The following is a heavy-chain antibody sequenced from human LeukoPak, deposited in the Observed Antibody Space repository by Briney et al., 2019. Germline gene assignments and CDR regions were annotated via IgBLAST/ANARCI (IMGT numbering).Heavy chain of an antibody. D-gene: IGHD2-2*01. J-gene: IGHJ6*02. CDR2: INPSGGST. CDR1: GYTFTSYY. Sequence: ASVKVSCKASGYTFTSYYMHWVRQAPGQGLEWRGIINPSGGSTSYAQKFQGRVTMTRDTSTSTVYMELSSLRSEDTAVYYCATPVVPAASVFPKPTYYYYYGMDVWGQGTTVTVSS. CDR3: ATPVVPAASVFPKPTYYYYYGMDV. V-gene: IGHV1-46*01.